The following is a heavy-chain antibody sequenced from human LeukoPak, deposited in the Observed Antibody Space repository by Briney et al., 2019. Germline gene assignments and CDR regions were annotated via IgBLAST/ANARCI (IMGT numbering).Heavy chain of an antibody. CDR2: LSEGGTTS. J-gene: IGHJ4*02. Sequence: PGRSLRLSCTGSGFTFSSYVMNWVRQAPGKGLEWVSTLSEGGTTSYYADSVKGRFTVYRDNSQNTLYLEMNSLRGDDTALYFCAFFPLGYNYGSAYWGQGTLVIVSA. CDR1: GFTFSSYV. D-gene: IGHD5-18*01. V-gene: IGHV3-23*01. CDR3: AFFPLGYNYGSAY.